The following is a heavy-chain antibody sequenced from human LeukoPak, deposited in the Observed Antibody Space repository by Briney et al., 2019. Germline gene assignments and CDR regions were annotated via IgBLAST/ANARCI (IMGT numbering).Heavy chain of an antibody. V-gene: IGHV4-39*01. Sequence: PSETLSLTCTVSGGSISSSSYYWGWIRQPPGKGLEWIGSIYYSGSTYYNPSLKSRVTISVDTSKNQFSLKLSSVTAADTAVYYCARLNSYRRFDPWGQGTLVTVSS. CDR3: ARLNSYRRFDP. D-gene: IGHD5-18*01. CDR2: IYYSGST. J-gene: IGHJ5*02. CDR1: GGSISSSSYY.